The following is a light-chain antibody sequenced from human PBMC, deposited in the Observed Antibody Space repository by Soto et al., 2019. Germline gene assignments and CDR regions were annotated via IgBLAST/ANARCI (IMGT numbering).Light chain of an antibody. CDR1: QNVDSSY. CDR2: GAS. Sequence: EIALTQSPGTLSLSPGERAILTCRASQNVDSSYFAWYQLKPGQAPRLLIYGASSRATGIPDRFSGSGSGRDFTLTISRLETEELAVYFCQKYGSSPPYTFGHGTKLEI. CDR3: QKYGSSPPYT. V-gene: IGKV3-20*01. J-gene: IGKJ2*01.